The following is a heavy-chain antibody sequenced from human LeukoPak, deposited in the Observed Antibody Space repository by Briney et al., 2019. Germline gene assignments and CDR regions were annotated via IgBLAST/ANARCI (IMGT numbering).Heavy chain of an antibody. V-gene: IGHV1-2*02. J-gene: IGHJ4*02. CDR1: GYTFTSYY. Sequence: GASVKVSCKASGYTFTSYYMHWVRQAPGQGLEWMGWINPNTGDTNYAQKFQGRVTMTRDTTISTAYMELSRLKSDDTAVYYCASYPRYSSSPPFDYWGQGTLVSVSS. CDR2: INPNTGDT. CDR3: ASYPRYSSSPPFDY. D-gene: IGHD6-6*01.